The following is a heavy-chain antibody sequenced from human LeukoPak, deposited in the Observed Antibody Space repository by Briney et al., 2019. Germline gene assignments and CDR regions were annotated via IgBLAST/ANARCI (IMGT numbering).Heavy chain of an antibody. J-gene: IGHJ4*02. Sequence: GGSLRLSCAASGFTFSSYAMHWVRQAPGKGLEYVSAISSNGGSTYYANSVKGRFTISRDNSKNTLYLQMGSLRAEDMAVYYCARSSGSYDFDYWGQGTLVTVSS. D-gene: IGHD3-10*01. CDR3: ARSSGSYDFDY. V-gene: IGHV3-64*01. CDR1: GFTFSSYA. CDR2: ISSNGGST.